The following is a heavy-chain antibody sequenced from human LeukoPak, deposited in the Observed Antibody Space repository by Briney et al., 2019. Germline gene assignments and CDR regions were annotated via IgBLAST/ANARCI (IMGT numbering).Heavy chain of an antibody. CDR2: IYYSGGT. V-gene: IGHV4-59*08. CDR1: GGHISNYH. J-gene: IGHJ4*01. Sequence: ETLALTLIVFGGHISNYHCRWVAQPPGKGPEGVVYIYYSGGTNHTPTLKCRVTISVDTSKYKFSLKLSSVTAADRTVYYCARGLRSRGPFEYSGHRTLVTVSS. CDR3: ARGLRSRGPFEY.